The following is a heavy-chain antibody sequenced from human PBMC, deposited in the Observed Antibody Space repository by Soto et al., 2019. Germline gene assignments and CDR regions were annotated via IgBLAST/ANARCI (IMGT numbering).Heavy chain of an antibody. CDR2: ISSSSSYI. V-gene: IGHV3-21*01. CDR3: ARALSGSPVS. Sequence: GGSLKLPLAASGFTFGTIGMTWVRQAPGKGLEWVSSISSSSSYIYYADSVKGRFTISRDNAKNSLYLQMNSLRAEDTAVYYCARALSGSPVSWGQGTLVTVSS. CDR1: GFTFGTIG. D-gene: IGHD1-26*01. J-gene: IGHJ4*02.